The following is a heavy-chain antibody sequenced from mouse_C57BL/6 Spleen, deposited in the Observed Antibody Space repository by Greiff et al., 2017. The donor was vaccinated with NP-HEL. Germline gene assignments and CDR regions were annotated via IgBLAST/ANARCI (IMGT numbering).Heavy chain of an antibody. CDR2: IYPSDSET. J-gene: IGHJ1*03. V-gene: IGHV1-61*01. Sequence: VQLQQPGAELVRPGSSVKLSCKASGYTFTSYWMDWVKQRPGQGLEWIGNIYPSDSETHYNHKFKDKATLTVDKSSSTAYMQLSSLTSEDSSVYYCARRGVVVRGWYFDVWGTGTTVTVSS. CDR3: ARRGVVVRGWYFDV. CDR1: GYTFTSYW. D-gene: IGHD1-1*01.